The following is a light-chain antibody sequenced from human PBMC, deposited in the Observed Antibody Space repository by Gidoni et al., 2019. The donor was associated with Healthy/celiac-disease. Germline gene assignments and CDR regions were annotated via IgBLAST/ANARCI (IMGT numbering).Light chain of an antibody. Sequence: DIVLPPSPLSLPVPPGEPASISCRSSQSLLHSNGYNYLDWYLQKPGQSPQLLIYLGSNRASGVPDRFSGSGSGTEFTLKSSRVEAEDVGVYYCMQALQTPRTFXQXTRLEIK. CDR3: MQALQTPRT. V-gene: IGKV2-28*01. CDR2: LGS. J-gene: IGKJ5*01. CDR1: QSLLHSNGYNY.